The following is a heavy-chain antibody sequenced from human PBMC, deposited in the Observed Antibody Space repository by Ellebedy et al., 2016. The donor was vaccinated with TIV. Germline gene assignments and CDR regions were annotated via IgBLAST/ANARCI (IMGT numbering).Heavy chain of an antibody. CDR3: ARDGPDDYGDYYFPD. V-gene: IGHV1-3*01. J-gene: IGHJ4*02. D-gene: IGHD4-17*01. Sequence: KFQGRVTITRDTSASTAYMELSSLRSEDTAVYYCARDGPDDYGDYYFPDWGQGTLVTVSS.